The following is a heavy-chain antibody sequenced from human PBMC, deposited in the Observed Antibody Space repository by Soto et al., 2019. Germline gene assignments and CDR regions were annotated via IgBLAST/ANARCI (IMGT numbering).Heavy chain of an antibody. CDR3: ATRYYCTNGVCHDAFDI. D-gene: IGHD2-8*01. CDR1: GGSISSYY. Sequence: SETLSLTCTVSGGSISSYYWSWIRQPPGKGLEWIGYIYYSGSTNYNPSLKSRVTISVDTSKNQFSLKLSSVTAADTAVYYCATRYYCTNGVCHDAFDIWVQGTMVTVSS. J-gene: IGHJ3*02. CDR2: IYYSGST. V-gene: IGHV4-59*01.